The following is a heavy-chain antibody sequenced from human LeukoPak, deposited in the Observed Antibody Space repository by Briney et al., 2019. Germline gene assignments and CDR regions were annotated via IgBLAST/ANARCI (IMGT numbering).Heavy chain of an antibody. CDR2: IISSGGRT. Sequence: GGSLRLSCAASGFTFSSYAMSWVRQAPGKGLEWVSGIISSGGRTHYGDSVKGRFITSRDNSKNTLSLQMNSLRAEDTAVYYCAKVSSPTGYCGGGSCAFDYWGQGTLVTVSS. J-gene: IGHJ4*02. CDR1: GFTFSSYA. D-gene: IGHD2-15*01. CDR3: AKVSSPTGYCGGGSCAFDY. V-gene: IGHV3-23*01.